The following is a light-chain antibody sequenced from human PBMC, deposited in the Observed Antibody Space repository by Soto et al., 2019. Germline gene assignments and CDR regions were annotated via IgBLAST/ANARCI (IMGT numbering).Light chain of an antibody. Sequence: EIVLTQSPGTLSLSPGERATLSCRASQSVSGNLAWYQQKPGQAPRLLIYDTPTRATGIPARFSGSGSGTEFTLIISSLQSEDFAVYYCQQYNNWPPITFGQGTRLEI. J-gene: IGKJ5*01. V-gene: IGKV3-15*01. CDR2: DTP. CDR1: QSVSGN. CDR3: QQYNNWPPIT.